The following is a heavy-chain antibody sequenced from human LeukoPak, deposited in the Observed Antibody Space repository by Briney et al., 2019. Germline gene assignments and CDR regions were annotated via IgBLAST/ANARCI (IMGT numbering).Heavy chain of an antibody. CDR2: IDYSGST. D-gene: IGHD5-24*01. J-gene: IGHJ3*02. CDR1: GGSFSGYY. Sequence: SETLSLTCAVYGGSFSGYYWSWIRQPPGKGLEWIGYIDYSGSTNYNPSLKSRVTISVDTSKNQFSLNLRSVTAADTAVYYCARDRDGYNGDAFDIWGQGTMVTVSS. CDR3: ARDRDGYNGDAFDI. V-gene: IGHV4-59*01.